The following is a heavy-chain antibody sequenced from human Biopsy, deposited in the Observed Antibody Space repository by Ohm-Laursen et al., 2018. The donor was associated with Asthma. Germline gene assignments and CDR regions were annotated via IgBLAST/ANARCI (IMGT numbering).Heavy chain of an antibody. D-gene: IGHD3-10*01. Sequence: ASVKVSRKTSGYTFNSAGITWVRQAPGQGLEWMGWISVYNGNTKVAQKLQDRVTMITDTSTSTAYMELRSLRSDDTAVYFCARAVDYSHYYGIDVWGQGTTVTVSP. CDR1: GYTFNSAG. CDR2: ISVYNGNT. J-gene: IGHJ6*01. CDR3: ARAVDYSHYYGIDV. V-gene: IGHV1-18*01.